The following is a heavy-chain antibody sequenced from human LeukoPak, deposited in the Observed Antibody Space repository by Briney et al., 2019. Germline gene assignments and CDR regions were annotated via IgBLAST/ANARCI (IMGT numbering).Heavy chain of an antibody. CDR1: GRSISSYY. Sequence: SETLSLTCTVSGRSISSYYWSWIRHPPGKGLEWIGYIYYSGSTNHNPPLKSRVTISVDTSKNQFSLKLSSVTAADTAVYYCARHIPGAGSYYNGVRYYYGMDVWGQGTTVTVSS. D-gene: IGHD3-10*01. CDR2: IYYSGST. V-gene: IGHV4-59*08. J-gene: IGHJ6*02. CDR3: ARHIPGAGSYYNGVRYYYGMDV.